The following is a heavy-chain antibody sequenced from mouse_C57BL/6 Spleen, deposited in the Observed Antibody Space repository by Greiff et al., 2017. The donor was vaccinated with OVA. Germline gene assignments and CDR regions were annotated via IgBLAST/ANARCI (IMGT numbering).Heavy chain of an antibody. D-gene: IGHD4-1*01. V-gene: IGHV1-62-2*01. CDR2: FYPGSGSI. CDR3: ARHKEAGGGLDY. Sequence: VQLQQSGAELVKPGASVKLSCKASGYTFTEYTIHWVKQRSGQGLVWIGWFYPGSGSIKDNEKFKDKATLTADKSSSTVKMELSRLKSEDAAVYFCARHKEAGGGLDYWGQGTTLTVSS. CDR1: GYTFTEYT. J-gene: IGHJ2*01.